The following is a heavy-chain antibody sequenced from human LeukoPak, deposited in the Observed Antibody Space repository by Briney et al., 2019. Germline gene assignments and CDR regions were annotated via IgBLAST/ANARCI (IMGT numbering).Heavy chain of an antibody. CDR3: TRVRYPVGATVY. CDR1: GFTFSSYA. CDR2: IRSKAYGGTT. D-gene: IGHD1-26*01. Sequence: PGGSLRLSCAASGFTFSSYAMSWFRQAPGKGLEWVCFIRSKAYGGTTEYAASVKGRFTISRDDSKSIAYLQMNSLKTEDTAVYYCTRVRYPVGATVYWGQGTLATVSS. V-gene: IGHV3-49*03. J-gene: IGHJ4*02.